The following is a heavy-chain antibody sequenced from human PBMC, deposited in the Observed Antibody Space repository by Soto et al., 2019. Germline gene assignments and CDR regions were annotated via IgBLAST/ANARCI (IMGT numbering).Heavy chain of an antibody. J-gene: IGHJ4*02. CDR3: AHRNSGSYLSH. V-gene: IGHV2-5*02. CDR1: GFSLATSGVG. CDR2: IYWDDDR. Sequence: QITLKESGPTLVKPTQTLTLTCSFSGFSLATSGVGVGWIRQPPGKALEWLALIYWDDDRRHSPSLKSRLTXTXXTSKNQVVLTMTNMDPADTATYFCAHRNSGSYLSHWSQGTLVTVSS. D-gene: IGHD1-26*01.